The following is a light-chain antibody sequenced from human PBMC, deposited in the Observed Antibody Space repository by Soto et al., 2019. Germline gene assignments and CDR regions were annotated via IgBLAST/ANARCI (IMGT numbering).Light chain of an antibody. CDR1: SSNIGNNY. CDR3: GTWDSSLSDVV. Sequence: QSVLTQPPSVSAAPGQKVTISCSGSSSNIGNNYVSWYQQLPGTAPKLLIYENNKRPSGIPDRFSGSKSGTSATLGITGLQTGDEADYHCGTWDSSLSDVVFGGGTKLTVL. J-gene: IGLJ2*01. CDR2: ENN. V-gene: IGLV1-51*02.